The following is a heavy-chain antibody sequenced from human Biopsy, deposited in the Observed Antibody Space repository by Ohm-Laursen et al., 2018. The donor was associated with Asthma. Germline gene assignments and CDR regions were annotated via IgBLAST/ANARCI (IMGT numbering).Heavy chain of an antibody. CDR3: ARSFVLGIPDY. CDR2: INPNSGGT. D-gene: IGHD2-21*01. J-gene: IGHJ4*02. V-gene: IGHV1-2*06. Sequence: ASVKVSCKVSGYAFTGYSMHWVRQAPGQGLEWMGRINPNSGGTNYAQKFQGRVTMTRDTSISTAYMELSRLRSDDTAVYYCARSFVLGIPDYWGQGTLVTVSS. CDR1: GYAFTGYS.